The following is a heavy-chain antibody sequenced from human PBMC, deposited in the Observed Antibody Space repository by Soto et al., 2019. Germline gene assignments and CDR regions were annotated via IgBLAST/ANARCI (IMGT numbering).Heavy chain of an antibody. CDR3: AKAGFSSGWSPSYVDC. J-gene: IGHJ4*02. CDR2: MSGTGGST. Sequence: EVQLLESGGGLVQPGRSLRLSCAASGFTFSSYAMNWVRQAPGKGLEWVSAMSGTGGSTYYADSVKGRFTISRDNSKNTLYLQMNSLRVEDTAVFYCAKAGFSSGWSPSYVDCWGQGTLVTVPS. D-gene: IGHD6-19*01. V-gene: IGHV3-23*01. CDR1: GFTFSSYA.